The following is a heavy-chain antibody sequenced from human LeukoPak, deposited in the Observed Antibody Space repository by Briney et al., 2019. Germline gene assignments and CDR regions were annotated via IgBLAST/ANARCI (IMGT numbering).Heavy chain of an antibody. J-gene: IGHJ4*02. Sequence: PGGSLRLSCAASGFTFSSYEMNWVRQAPGKGLEWVSYISSSGSTIYYADSVKGRFTISRDNAKNSLYLQMNSLRAEDTAVYYCARERSAQRSLIVAVTSYFDYWGQGTLVTVSS. CDR2: ISSSGSTI. V-gene: IGHV3-48*03. CDR3: ARERSAQRSLIVAVTSYFDY. CDR1: GFTFSSYE. D-gene: IGHD3-22*01.